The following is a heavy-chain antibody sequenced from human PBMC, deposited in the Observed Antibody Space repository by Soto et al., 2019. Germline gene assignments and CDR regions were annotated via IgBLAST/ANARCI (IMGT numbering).Heavy chain of an antibody. D-gene: IGHD2-21*01. CDR3: AKAACGSNCFYSMDV. Sequence: EVQLLEYGGDLVQPGGSLRLSCAASGFTFSSYAMNWVRRAPGKGLEWVSSLSGSGTYTHYADSVKGRFTISRDDSKNTVYLQMNSLTVEDTAEYYCAKAACGSNCFYSMDVWGNVTTVTVS. J-gene: IGHJ6*03. CDR2: LSGSGTYT. V-gene: IGHV3-23*01. CDR1: GFTFSSYA.